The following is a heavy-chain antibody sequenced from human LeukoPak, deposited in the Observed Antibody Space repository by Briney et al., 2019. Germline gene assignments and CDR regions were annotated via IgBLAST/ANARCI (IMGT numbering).Heavy chain of an antibody. CDR3: ARVGSGLAQKYYYYGVDV. Sequence: SETLSLTCTVSGGSISSYYWNWIRQPAGKELEWIGRIDTSGSTNYYPSLKSRVTMSVDTSKNQFSLKLSSVTAADTAVYYCARVGSGLAQKYYYYGVDVWGQGTTVTVSS. CDR2: IDTSGST. V-gene: IGHV4-4*07. J-gene: IGHJ6*02. CDR1: GGSISSYY. D-gene: IGHD3-3*02.